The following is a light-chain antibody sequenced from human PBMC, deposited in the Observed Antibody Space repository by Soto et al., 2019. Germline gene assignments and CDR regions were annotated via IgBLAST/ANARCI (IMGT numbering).Light chain of an antibody. Sequence: QSVLTQPASVSGSPGQSITISYTGTSSDVGGYNYVSWYQHHPGKAPKLMIYEVSNRPSGVSNRFSGSKSGNTASLTISGLQAEDEADYYCSSYTGSSTPVFGGGTQLTVL. V-gene: IGLV2-14*01. CDR1: SSDVGGYNY. J-gene: IGLJ3*02. CDR3: SSYTGSSTPV. CDR2: EVS.